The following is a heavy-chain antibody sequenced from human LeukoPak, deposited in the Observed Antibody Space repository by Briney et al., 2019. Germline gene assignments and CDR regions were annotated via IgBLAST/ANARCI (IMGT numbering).Heavy chain of an antibody. Sequence: GESLKISCKGSGYIFTNYWIGWVRQMPGKGLEWMGIIYPGDSDTRYSPSFQGQVTISADKSISTAYLQWSSLKASDTAIYYCASPSIAATGAPYYYYGMDVWGQGTTVTVSS. D-gene: IGHD6-13*01. CDR2: IYPGDSDT. J-gene: IGHJ6*02. CDR1: GYIFTNYW. CDR3: ASPSIAATGAPYYYYGMDV. V-gene: IGHV5-51*01.